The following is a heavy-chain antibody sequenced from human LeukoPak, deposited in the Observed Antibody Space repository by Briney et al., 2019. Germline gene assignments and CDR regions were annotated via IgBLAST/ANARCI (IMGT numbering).Heavy chain of an antibody. Sequence: ASVKVSYKASGYTFTGYYMHWVRQAPGQGLEWMGWINPNSGGTNYARKFQGRVTMTRDTSISTAYMELSRLRSDDTAVYYCARDQGDGYNYNYWGQGTLVTVSS. CDR3: ARDQGDGYNYNY. V-gene: IGHV1-2*02. CDR1: GYTFTGYY. J-gene: IGHJ4*02. D-gene: IGHD5-24*01. CDR2: INPNSGGT.